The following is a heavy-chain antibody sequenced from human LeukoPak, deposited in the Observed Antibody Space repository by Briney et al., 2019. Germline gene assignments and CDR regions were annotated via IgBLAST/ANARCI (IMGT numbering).Heavy chain of an antibody. Sequence: PEASVKVSCKASGYTFTGYYMHWVRQAPGQGLEWMGWINPNSGGTNYAQEFQGRVTMTRDTSISTAYMELSRLRSDDTAVYYCARVDDYGDYGGWFDPWGQGTLVTVSS. CDR1: GYTFTGYY. V-gene: IGHV1-2*02. D-gene: IGHD4-17*01. CDR2: INPNSGGT. CDR3: ARVDDYGDYGGWFDP. J-gene: IGHJ5*02.